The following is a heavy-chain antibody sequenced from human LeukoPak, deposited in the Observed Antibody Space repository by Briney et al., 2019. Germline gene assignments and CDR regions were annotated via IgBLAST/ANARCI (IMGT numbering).Heavy chain of an antibody. J-gene: IGHJ4*02. CDR2: FLTTEST. Sequence: TLSLTCTVSGDSISSDNYSWTWIRQPAGKGLEWIGRFLTTESTNYNPSLKSRVTISADMSRNQFSLELRSVTAADTAVYYCARLGAARHFDYWGQGTLVTVSS. D-gene: IGHD6-6*01. V-gene: IGHV4-61*02. CDR3: ARLGAARHFDY. CDR1: GDSISSDNYS.